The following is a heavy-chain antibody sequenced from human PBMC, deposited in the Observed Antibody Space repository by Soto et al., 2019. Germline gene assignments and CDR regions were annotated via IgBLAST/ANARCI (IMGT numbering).Heavy chain of an antibody. J-gene: IGHJ3*02. D-gene: IGHD2-15*01. V-gene: IGHV3-9*01. CDR3: AKDRRGSTDPLPDAFDI. CDR2: ISWNSGSI. CDR1: GFTFDDYA. Sequence: EVQLVESGGGLVQPGRSLSLSCAASGFTFDDYAMHWVRQAPGKGLEWVSGISWNSGSIGYADSVKGRFTISRDNAKNSLYLQMNSLRAEDTALYYCAKDRRGSTDPLPDAFDIWGQGKTVTVSS.